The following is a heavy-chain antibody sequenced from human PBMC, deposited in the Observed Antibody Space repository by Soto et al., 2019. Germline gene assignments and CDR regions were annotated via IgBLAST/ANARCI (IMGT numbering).Heavy chain of an antibody. CDR1: GYTFTSYY. CDR2: INPSGGST. CDR3: ARDCGPTYYDFWSGYGRSYYYGMDV. J-gene: IGHJ6*02. D-gene: IGHD3-3*01. V-gene: IGHV1-46*01. Sequence: GASVKVSCKASGYTFTSYYMHWVRQAPGQGLEWMRIINPSGGSTSYAQKFQGRVTMTRDTSTSTVYMELSSLRSEDTAVYYCARDCGPTYYDFWSGYGRSYYYGMDVWGQGTTVTVSS.